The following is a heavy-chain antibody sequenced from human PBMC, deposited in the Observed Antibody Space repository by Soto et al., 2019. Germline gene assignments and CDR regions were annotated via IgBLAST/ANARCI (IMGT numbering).Heavy chain of an antibody. J-gene: IGHJ5*02. CDR1: GFTFSSYS. CDR3: ARHPERIAEIGWFDP. Sequence: EVQLVESGGGLVQPGGSLRLSCAASGFTFSSYSMNWVRQAPGKGLEWVSYISSSSSTIYYADSVKGRFTISRDNAKNSLYLQMNSLGAEDTAVYYCARHPERIAEIGWFDPWGQGTRVTVSS. CDR2: ISSSSSTI. D-gene: IGHD6-13*01. V-gene: IGHV3-48*01.